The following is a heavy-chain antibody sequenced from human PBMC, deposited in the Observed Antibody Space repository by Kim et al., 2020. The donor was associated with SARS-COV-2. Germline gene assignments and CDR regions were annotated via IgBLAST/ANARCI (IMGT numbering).Heavy chain of an antibody. CDR2: ISYDGSNK. V-gene: IGHV3-33*05. Sequence: GGSLRLSCAASGFTFSSYGMHWVRQAPGKGLEWVAVISYDGSNKYYADSVKGRFTISRDNSKNTLYLQMNSLRAEDTTVYYCARVLVGATMGYFDYWGQGTLVTVSS. CDR1: GFTFSSYG. J-gene: IGHJ4*02. D-gene: IGHD1-26*01. CDR3: ARVLVGATMGYFDY.